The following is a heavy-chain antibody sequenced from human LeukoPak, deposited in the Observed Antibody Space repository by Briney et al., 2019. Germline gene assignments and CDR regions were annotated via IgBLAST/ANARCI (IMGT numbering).Heavy chain of an antibody. CDR2: MKEDGGEI. V-gene: IGHV3-7*01. Sequence: GGSLRLSCAGSGFPFSNYWMAWLRQAPGKGLEWVANMKEDGGEINYVDSEKGRFTITRDNAKNSLDLQMNSLRVDDTAVYYCVRDRGYSTFDYWGQGTLVIVSS. CDR1: GFPFSNYW. D-gene: IGHD4-23*01. CDR3: VRDRGYSTFDY. J-gene: IGHJ4*02.